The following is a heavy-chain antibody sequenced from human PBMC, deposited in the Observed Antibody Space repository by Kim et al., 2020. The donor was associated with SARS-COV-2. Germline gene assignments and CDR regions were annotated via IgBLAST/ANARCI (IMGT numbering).Heavy chain of an antibody. D-gene: IGHD3-10*01. CDR3: ARRQAGSGTYYRPGAFDI. CDR1: GYSFTSYW. Sequence: GESLKISCKGSGYSFTSYWIGWVRQMPGKGLEWMGIIYPGDSDTRYSPSFQGQVTISADKSISTAYLQWSSLKASDTAMYYCARRQAGSGTYYRPGAFDIWGQGTMVTVSS. J-gene: IGHJ3*02. CDR2: IYPGDSDT. V-gene: IGHV5-51*01.